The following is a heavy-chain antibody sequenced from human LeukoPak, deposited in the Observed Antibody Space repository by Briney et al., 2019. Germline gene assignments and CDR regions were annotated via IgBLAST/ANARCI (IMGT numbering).Heavy chain of an antibody. D-gene: IGHD6-13*01. CDR1: GFTFSSYE. CDR3: ARSVYDLRGQRLVPGLDY. V-gene: IGHV3-48*03. Sequence: GGSLRLSCAASGFTFSSYEMNWVRQAPGKGLEWVAYIGTIIRTTYYADSVKGRFTVSRDDAKSSLYLQMSSLRAEDTAIYYCARSVYDLRGQRLVPGLDYWGQGTLVTVSS. CDR2: IGTIIRTT. J-gene: IGHJ4*02.